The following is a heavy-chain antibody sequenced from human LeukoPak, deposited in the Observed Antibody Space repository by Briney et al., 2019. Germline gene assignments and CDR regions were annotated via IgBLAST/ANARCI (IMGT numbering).Heavy chain of an antibody. Sequence: SETLSLTRAVYGGSFSGYYWSWIRQPPGKGLEWIGEINHSGSTNYSPSLKSRVTISVDTSKNQFSLKLSSVTAADTAVYYCAGGLSLGYDFWSGPRRRNYYYYMDVWGKGTTVTVSS. V-gene: IGHV4-34*01. CDR3: AGGLSLGYDFWSGPRRRNYYYYMDV. CDR1: GGSFSGYY. D-gene: IGHD3-3*01. CDR2: INHSGST. J-gene: IGHJ6*03.